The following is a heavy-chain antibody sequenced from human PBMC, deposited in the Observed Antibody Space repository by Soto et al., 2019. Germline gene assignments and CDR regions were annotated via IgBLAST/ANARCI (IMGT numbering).Heavy chain of an antibody. D-gene: IGHD2-21*01. J-gene: IGHJ1*01. V-gene: IGHV4-59*12. Sequence: SETLSLPCPFSGFSTSSYYGRWIRQPPGKGLEWIGYIYYSGSTNYNPSLKSRVTISVDTSKNQFSLKLSSVTSLRAEDTAVYYCTGDTHYGGYSVDWGPGTLVTFSS. CDR2: IYYSGST. CDR1: GFSTSSYY. CDR3: TGDTHYGGYSVD.